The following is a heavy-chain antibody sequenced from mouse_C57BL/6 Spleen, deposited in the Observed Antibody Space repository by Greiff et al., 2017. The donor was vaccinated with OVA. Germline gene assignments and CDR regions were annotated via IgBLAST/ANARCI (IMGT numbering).Heavy chain of an antibody. J-gene: IGHJ3*01. CDR3: ARRALDSSGSAY. CDR2: IYPRSGNT. D-gene: IGHD3-2*02. CDR1: GYTFTSYG. V-gene: IGHV1-81*01. Sequence: QVQLQQSGAELARPGASVKLSCKASGYTFTSYGISWVKQRTGQGLEWIGEIYPRSGNTYYNEKFMGKATLTADKSSSTAYMELRSLTSEDSAVYFCARRALDSSGSAYWGQGTLVTVSA.